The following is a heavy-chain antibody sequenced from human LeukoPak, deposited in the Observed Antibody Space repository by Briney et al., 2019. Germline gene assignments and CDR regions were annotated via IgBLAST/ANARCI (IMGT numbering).Heavy chain of an antibody. J-gene: IGHJ6*03. V-gene: IGHV1-8*01. D-gene: IGHD6-13*01. CDR2: MNPNSGNT. CDR1: GYTFTSYD. CDR3: ARSPAHRIGAAVWPYYYYYYYMDV. Sequence: ASVKVSCKASGYTFTSYDINWVRQATGQGLEWMGWMNPNSGNTGYAQKFQGRVTMTRNTSISTAYMELSSLRSEDTAVYYCARSPAHRIGAAVWPYYYYYYYMDVWGKGTTVTVSS.